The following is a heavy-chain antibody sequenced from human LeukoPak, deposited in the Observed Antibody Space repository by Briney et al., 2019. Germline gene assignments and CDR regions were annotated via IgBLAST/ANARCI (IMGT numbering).Heavy chain of an antibody. V-gene: IGHV4-39*07. CDR2: MSHSAGT. D-gene: IGHD3-16*02. Sequence: SETLSLTCTVSGGSISSSSYYWGWIRQPPGKGLEWIGSMSHSAGTYQNPSLKSRVTISIDTSKNQFFLKVNSVTAADTAVYYCARSGADYIWGSYRFGSWFDPWGQGTLVTVSS. J-gene: IGHJ5*02. CDR1: GGSISSSSYY. CDR3: ARSGADYIWGSYRFGSWFDP.